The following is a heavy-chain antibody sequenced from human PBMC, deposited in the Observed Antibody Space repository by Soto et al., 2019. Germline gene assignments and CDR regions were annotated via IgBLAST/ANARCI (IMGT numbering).Heavy chain of an antibody. J-gene: IGHJ4*02. CDR3: ARKGGYGGSYFDY. D-gene: IGHD5-12*01. CDR1: GYTFTSYG. V-gene: IGHV1-18*01. CDR2: ISAYNGNT. Sequence: ASVKVSCKASGYTFTSYGISWVRQAPGQGLEWMGWISAYNGNTKYSQKFQGRVTITRDTSASTAYMELSSLRSEDTAVYYCARKGGYGGSYFDYWGQGTLVTVYS.